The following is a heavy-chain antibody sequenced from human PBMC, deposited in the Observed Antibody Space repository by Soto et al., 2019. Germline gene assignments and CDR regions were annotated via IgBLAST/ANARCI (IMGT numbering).Heavy chain of an antibody. J-gene: IGHJ3*01. CDR1: GYTFTGYY. CDR2: INPNSGGT. D-gene: IGHD3-22*01. Sequence: ASVKVSCKASGYTFTGYYMHWVRQAPGQGLEWMGWINPNSGGTNYAQKFQGRVTMTRDTSISTAYMELSRLRSDDTAVYYCARDYYDSSGYGHLGAFDFWGQGTMVIVS. V-gene: IGHV1-2*02. CDR3: ARDYYDSSGYGHLGAFDF.